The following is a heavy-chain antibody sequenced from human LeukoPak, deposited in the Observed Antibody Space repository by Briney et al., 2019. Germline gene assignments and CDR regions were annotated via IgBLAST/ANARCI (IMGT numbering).Heavy chain of an antibody. CDR2: ISSSGSTI. V-gene: IGHV3-48*02. J-gene: IGHJ4*02. D-gene: IGHD3-10*01. Sequence: GGSLRLSCSASGFTFSSYNMNWVRQAPGKGLEWVSDISSSGSTIYFADSVRGRFTISRDNAKNSLYLQMNSLRDEDTAVYYCARLEYYYVSGNYYKLFDYWGQGTLVTVCS. CDR1: GFTFSSYN. CDR3: ARLEYYYVSGNYYKLFDY.